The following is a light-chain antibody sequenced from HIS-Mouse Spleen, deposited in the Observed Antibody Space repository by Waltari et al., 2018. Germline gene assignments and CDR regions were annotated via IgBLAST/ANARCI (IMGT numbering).Light chain of an antibody. CDR3: QVWDSSSDHVV. CDR1: NIGSKS. J-gene: IGLJ2*01. Sequence: SYVLTQPPSVSVAPGQTARITCGGNNIGSKSVHWYQQKPGQAPVLVGYADSDRPYGVPDRFSGYNAGNRATLTSSRVEVGDEADYYCQVWDSSSDHVVFGGGTKLTVL. V-gene: IGLV3-21*02. CDR2: ADS.